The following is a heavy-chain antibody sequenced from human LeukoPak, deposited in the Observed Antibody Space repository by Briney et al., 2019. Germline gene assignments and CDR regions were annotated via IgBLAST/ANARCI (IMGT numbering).Heavy chain of an antibody. Sequence: SETLSLTCTVSGGSISSYYWGWIRQPPGKGLEWIGSIYHSGNTYHNPSLKSRVTISVDTSRNHFSLNLRSVTAADTAVYYCARVVTSGYYMLDDWGQGTLVTVSS. V-gene: IGHV4-38-2*02. CDR2: IYHSGNT. D-gene: IGHD3-3*01. J-gene: IGHJ4*02. CDR1: GGSISSYY. CDR3: ARVVTSGYYMLDD.